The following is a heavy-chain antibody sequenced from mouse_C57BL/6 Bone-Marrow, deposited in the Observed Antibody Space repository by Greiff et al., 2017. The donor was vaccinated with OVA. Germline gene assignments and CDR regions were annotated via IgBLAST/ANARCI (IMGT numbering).Heavy chain of an antibody. CDR2: INYDGSST. Sequence: EVHLVESEGGLVQPGSSMKLSCTASGFTFSDYYMAWVRQVPEKGLEWVANINYDGSSTYYLDSLKSRFIISRDNAKNILYLQMSSLKSEDTATYYCARELTGTFYFDYWGQGTTLTVSS. CDR3: ARELTGTFYFDY. J-gene: IGHJ2*01. D-gene: IGHD4-1*01. V-gene: IGHV5-16*01. CDR1: GFTFSDYY.